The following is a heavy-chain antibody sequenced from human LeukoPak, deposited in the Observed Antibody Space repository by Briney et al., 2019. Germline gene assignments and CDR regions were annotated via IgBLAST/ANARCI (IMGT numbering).Heavy chain of an antibody. CDR3: AGAPEPYYFDY. D-gene: IGHD1-14*01. Sequence: PSETLSLTCTVSGGSISSYYWSWIRQPPGKGLEWIGYIYYSGSTNYNPSLKSRVTISVDTSKNQFSLKLSSVTAADTAVYYCAGAPEPYYFDYWGQGTLVTVSS. CDR1: GGSISSYY. J-gene: IGHJ4*02. CDR2: IYYSGST. V-gene: IGHV4-59*08.